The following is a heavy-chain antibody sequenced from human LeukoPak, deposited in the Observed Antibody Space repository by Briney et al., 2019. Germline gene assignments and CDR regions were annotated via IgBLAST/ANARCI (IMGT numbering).Heavy chain of an antibody. V-gene: IGHV4-31*03. D-gene: IGHD6-6*01. CDR2: IYYSGST. J-gene: IGHJ6*02. CDR1: GGSISSRGYY. Sequence: PSETLSLTRTVSGGSISSRGYYCSWIRQHPGKGLEWFGYIYYSGSTYYNPSLKSRVTISVDTSKNQFSLKLSSVTAADTAVCYCARAYSSSSGYYYGMDVWGQGTTVTVSS. CDR3: ARAYSSSSGYYYGMDV.